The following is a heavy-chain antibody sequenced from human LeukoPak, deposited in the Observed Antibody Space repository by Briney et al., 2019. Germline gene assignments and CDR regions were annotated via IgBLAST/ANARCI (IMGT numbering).Heavy chain of an antibody. D-gene: IGHD6-13*01. V-gene: IGHV4-61*01. CDR3: ARGLKQLANGDYFDY. J-gene: IGHJ4*02. CDR1: GGSVSSGSYY. CDR2: IYYSGST. Sequence: SETLSLTCTVSGGSVSSGSYYWSWIRQPPGKGLEWIGYIYYSGSTNYNPSLKSRVTISVDTSKNQFSLKLSSVTAADTAVYYCARGLKQLANGDYFDYWGQGTLVTVSS.